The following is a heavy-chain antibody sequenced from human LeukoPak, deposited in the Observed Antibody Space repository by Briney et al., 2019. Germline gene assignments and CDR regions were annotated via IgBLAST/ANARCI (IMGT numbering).Heavy chain of an antibody. CDR1: GYTFSSYG. D-gene: IGHD2-2*01. V-gene: IGHV1-2*06. CDR3: AREQPADNYYGMDV. Sequence: GASVKVSCKASGYTFSSYGISWVRQAPGQGLEWMGRINPNSGGINYAQKFQGRVTMTRDTSISTAYMELSSLRSDDTAVYYCAREQPADNYYGMDVWGQGTTVTVSS. CDR2: INPNSGGI. J-gene: IGHJ6*02.